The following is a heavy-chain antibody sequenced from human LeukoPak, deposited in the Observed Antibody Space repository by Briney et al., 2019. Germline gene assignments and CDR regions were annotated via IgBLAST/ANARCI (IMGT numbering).Heavy chain of an antibody. CDR3: ARGLRQGDPYDYYYYMDV. CDR1: GYTFTGYY. Sequence: ASVKVSCKASGYTFTGYYMHWVRQASGQGREWMGIINPSGGSTSYAQKFRGRVTMTRDMSTSTVYMELSSLRSEDTAVYYCARGLRQGDPYDYYYYMDVWGKGTTVTVSS. J-gene: IGHJ6*03. D-gene: IGHD5/OR15-5a*01. CDR2: INPSGGST. V-gene: IGHV1-46*01.